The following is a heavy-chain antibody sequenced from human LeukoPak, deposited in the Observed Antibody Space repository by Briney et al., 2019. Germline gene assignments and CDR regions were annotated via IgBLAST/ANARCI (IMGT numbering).Heavy chain of an antibody. D-gene: IGHD3-10*01. Sequence: SETLSLTCAVSGGSFSSSNWWRGVREPPGKGVEWIGEIYHSGSTNYNPSLKSRVTISVDKSKNQFSLKLSSVTAADTAVYYCARVDYGSGSPHLYGMDVWGKGTTVTVSS. CDR1: GGSFSSSNW. CDR2: IYHSGST. V-gene: IGHV4-4*02. J-gene: IGHJ6*04. CDR3: ARVDYGSGSPHLYGMDV.